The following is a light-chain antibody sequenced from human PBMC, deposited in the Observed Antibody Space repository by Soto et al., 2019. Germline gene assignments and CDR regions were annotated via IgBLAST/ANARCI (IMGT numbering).Light chain of an antibody. Sequence: ELVLTQSPGTLSSSPGEAVTLSCRASQSVSGSFLAWYQQKPGQAPRLLIHGASRRATGIPDRFSGSGSATEFTLTIRRLEPEDFAVYYCQQYGRSSWTFGQGTKVDIK. V-gene: IGKV3-20*01. CDR2: GAS. CDR1: QSVSGSF. J-gene: IGKJ1*01. CDR3: QQYGRSSWT.